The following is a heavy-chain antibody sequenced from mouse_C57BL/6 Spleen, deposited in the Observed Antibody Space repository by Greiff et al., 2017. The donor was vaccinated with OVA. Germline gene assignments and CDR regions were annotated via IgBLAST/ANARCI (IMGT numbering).Heavy chain of an antibody. J-gene: IGHJ2*01. CDR3: ARSFITTRVYFDY. V-gene: IGHV1-50*01. Sequence: QVQLQQPGAELVKPGASVKLSCKASGYTFTSYWMQWVKQRPGQGLEWIGEIDPSDSYTNCNQKFKGKATLTVDTSSSTAYMQLSSLTSEDSAVYYCARSFITTRVYFDYWGQGTTLTVSS. CDR1: GYTFTSYW. D-gene: IGHD1-1*01. CDR2: IDPSDSYT.